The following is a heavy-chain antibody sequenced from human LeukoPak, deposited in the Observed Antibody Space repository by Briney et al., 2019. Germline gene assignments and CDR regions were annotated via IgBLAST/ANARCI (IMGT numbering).Heavy chain of an antibody. Sequence: PGGSLRLSCAASGFTFSRYSMNWVRQAPGKGLEWVSSISSSTSYIYYVASVKGRFTISRDNAKSTLYLQMNSLGAEDTAVYYCARDSSASGYFDYWGQGTLVTVSS. D-gene: IGHD2-15*01. V-gene: IGHV3-21*01. CDR2: ISSSTSYI. CDR3: ARDSSASGYFDY. J-gene: IGHJ4*02. CDR1: GFTFSRYS.